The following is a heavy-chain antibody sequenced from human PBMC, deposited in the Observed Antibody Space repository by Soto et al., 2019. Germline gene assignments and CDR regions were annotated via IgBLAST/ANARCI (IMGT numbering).Heavy chain of an antibody. V-gene: IGHV3-74*01. CDR3: ASNYAYAEGYYWYGIDV. CDR1: GLTFSRYW. J-gene: IGHJ6*02. D-gene: IGHD3-16*01. CDR2: ISSYGSDT. Sequence: VRPLTLARAASGLTFSRYWMHWVRQAPGKGLVWVSRISSYGSDTHYADSVKGRFTISRDNAKNTLYLQMNSLGADDTAVYYCASNYAYAEGYYWYGIDVWGQGTTVTVS.